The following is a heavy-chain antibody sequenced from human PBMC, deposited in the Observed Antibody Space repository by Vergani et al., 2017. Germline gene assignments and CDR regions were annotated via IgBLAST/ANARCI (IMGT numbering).Heavy chain of an antibody. Sequence: QVQLQQWGAGLLKPSETLSLTCAVYGGSFRGYYWSWIRQPPGKGLEWIGEINHSGSTNYNPSLKSRVTISVDTSKNQFSRKLSSVTAADTAVYYCARALGGDFPMIFDYWGQGRLVTVSS. D-gene: IGHD2-21*02. V-gene: IGHV4-34*01. CDR2: INHSGST. CDR1: GGSFRGYY. CDR3: ARALGGDFPMIFDY. J-gene: IGHJ4*02.